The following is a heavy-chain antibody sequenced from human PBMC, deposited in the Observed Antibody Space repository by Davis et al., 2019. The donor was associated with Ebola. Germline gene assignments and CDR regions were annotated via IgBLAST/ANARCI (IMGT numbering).Heavy chain of an antibody. V-gene: IGHV1-69*13. Sequence: SVKVSCKASGGTFSSYAISWVRQAPGQGLEWMGGIIPIFGTANYAQKFQGRVTITADESTSTAYMELSSLRPEDTAVYYCARDPSITMVRGVIITDYDMDVWGQGTTVTVSS. CDR2: IIPIFGTA. D-gene: IGHD3-10*01. CDR3: ARDPSITMVRGVIITDYDMDV. CDR1: GGTFSSYA. J-gene: IGHJ6*02.